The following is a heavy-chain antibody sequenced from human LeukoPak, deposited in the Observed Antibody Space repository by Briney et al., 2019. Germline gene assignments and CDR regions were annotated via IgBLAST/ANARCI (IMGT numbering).Heavy chain of an antibody. J-gene: IGHJ5*02. CDR2: ITLGGDP. CDR3: ARSAARDSFSTLVRRVYWFDP. CDR1: GASFSGVY. D-gene: IGHD6-13*01. Sequence: SETLSLTCSVSGASFSGVYWTWIRQSPGRGLEWIGEITLGGDPNYNPSLKSRVTTSLDTSNNQFSPYLTSVTAADTSVYYCARSAARDSFSTLVRRVYWFDPWGQGTLVTVSP. V-gene: IGHV4-34*01.